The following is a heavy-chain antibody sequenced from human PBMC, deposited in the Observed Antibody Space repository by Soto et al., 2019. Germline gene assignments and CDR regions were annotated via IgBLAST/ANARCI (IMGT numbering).Heavy chain of an antibody. Sequence: SETLSLTCTVSGGSVSSQYWSWIRQPAGKGLEWIGRIYNGGIPLIHPSLESRVAFSLDTSKNQFSLRLTSMTAADTAVYYCARNFDIAATGTALDSWGRGVLVTVS. V-gene: IGHV4-4*07. D-gene: IGHD6-13*01. CDR3: ARNFDIAATGTALDS. J-gene: IGHJ5*01. CDR1: GGSVSSQY. CDR2: IYNGGIP.